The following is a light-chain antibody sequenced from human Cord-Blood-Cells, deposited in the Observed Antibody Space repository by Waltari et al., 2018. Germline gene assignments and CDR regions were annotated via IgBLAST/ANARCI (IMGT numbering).Light chain of an antibody. V-gene: IGKV1-39*01. CDR3: QQSYSTPPDT. CDR2: AAS. CDR1: QSISSY. J-gene: IGKJ2*01. Sequence: IQMTQSPSSLSASVGDRLTIPCRASQSISSYLNWYQQKPGKAPKLLIYAASSLQSGVPSRFSGSGSGTDFTLTISSLQPEDFATYYCQQSYSTPPDTFGQGTKLEIK.